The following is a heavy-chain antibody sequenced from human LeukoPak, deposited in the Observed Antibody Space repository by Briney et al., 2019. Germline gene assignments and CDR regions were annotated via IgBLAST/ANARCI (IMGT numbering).Heavy chain of an antibody. CDR3: ARDQEATAMVARVYYGMDV. CDR1: GGTFSSYA. V-gene: IGHV1-69*13. J-gene: IGHJ6*02. CDR2: IIPIFGRA. Sequence: SVKVSCKASGGTFSSYAISWVRQAPGQGLEWMGGIIPIFGRANYAQKFQGRVTITADESTSTAYMELSSLRSEDTAVYYCARDQEATAMVARVYYGMDVWGQGTTVAVSS. D-gene: IGHD2-15*01.